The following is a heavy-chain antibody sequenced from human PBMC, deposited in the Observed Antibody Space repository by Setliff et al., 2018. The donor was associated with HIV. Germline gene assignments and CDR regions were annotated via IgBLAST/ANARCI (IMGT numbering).Heavy chain of an antibody. Sequence: SETLSLTCAVYGGSFSGYYSWIRQAPGEGLEWIGEVNHGGSTHHNASLKSRLTISIDTSKKQFSLKLTSVTAADAAVYYCVASSSWSCRLNFWGPGTLVTVTS. V-gene: IGHV4-34*01. CDR1: GGSFSGYY. J-gene: IGHJ4*02. CDR3: VASSSWSCRLNF. D-gene: IGHD2-2*01. CDR2: VNHGGST.